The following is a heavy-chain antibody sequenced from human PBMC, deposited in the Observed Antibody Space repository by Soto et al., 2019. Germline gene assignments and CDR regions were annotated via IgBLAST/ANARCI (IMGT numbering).Heavy chain of an antibody. J-gene: IGHJ4*02. CDR1: GFTFSDHY. V-gene: IGHV3-72*01. CDR2: TRNKANSYTT. Sequence: GGSLRLSCAASGFTFSDHYMDWVRQAPGKGLEWVGRTRNKANSYTTEYAASVKGRFTIPRDDSKNSLYLQMNSLKTEDTAVYYCARVAVVYGDYAYGYWGQGTLVTVSS. D-gene: IGHD4-17*01. CDR3: ARVAVVYGDYAYGY.